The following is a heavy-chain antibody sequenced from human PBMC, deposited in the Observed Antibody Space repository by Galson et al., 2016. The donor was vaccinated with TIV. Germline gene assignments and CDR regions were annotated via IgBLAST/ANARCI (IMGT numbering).Heavy chain of an antibody. V-gene: IGHV4-39*01. Sequence: SETLSLTCTVSGGPITSRDDYWGWIRLSPGKGLAWIGSIYYRGSTYYNPSLKNRVTISIDTSKNHFSLKLTSVSVADSAVYYCARHGRLGIDYWGQGTLVTVSS. D-gene: IGHD3-9*01. CDR3: ARHGRLGIDY. CDR2: IYYRGST. J-gene: IGHJ4*02. CDR1: GGPITSRDDY.